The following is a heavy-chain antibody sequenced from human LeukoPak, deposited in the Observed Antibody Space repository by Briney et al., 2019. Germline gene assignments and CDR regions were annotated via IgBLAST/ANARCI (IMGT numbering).Heavy chain of an antibody. Sequence: GGSLRLSCEASGLTFSRDWMGWVRQAPGKGLEWVAVISFDEINKYYADSVKGRFTISRDNAKNSLYLQMNSLRAEDTAVYYCARDCEIHCYYDVPDYWGQGTLVTVSS. CDR2: ISFDEINK. CDR1: GLTFSRDW. V-gene: IGHV3-30*03. J-gene: IGHJ4*02. D-gene: IGHD3-16*01. CDR3: ARDCEIHCYYDVPDY.